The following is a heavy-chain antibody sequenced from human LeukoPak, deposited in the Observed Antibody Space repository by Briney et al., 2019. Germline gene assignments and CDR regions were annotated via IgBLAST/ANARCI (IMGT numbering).Heavy chain of an antibody. CDR2: IYYSGST. J-gene: IGHJ4*02. Sequence: SETLSLTCTVSGGSISSSSYYWGWIRQPPGKGPEWIGSIYYSGSTYYNPSLKSRVTISVDTSKNQFSLKLSSVTAADTAVYYCARGVVVAASFDYWGQGTLVTVSS. CDR3: ARGVVVAASFDY. D-gene: IGHD2-15*01. V-gene: IGHV4-39*07. CDR1: GGSISSSSYY.